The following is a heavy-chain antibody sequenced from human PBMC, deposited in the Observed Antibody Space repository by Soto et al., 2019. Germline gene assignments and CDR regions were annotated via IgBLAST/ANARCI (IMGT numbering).Heavy chain of an antibody. CDR1: GFTFSSYA. Sequence: GGSLRLSCAASGFTFSSYAMSWVRQAPGKGLEWVSAISGSGGSTYYADSVKGRFTISRDNSKNTLYLQMNSLRVEDTAVYYCAKGLRYLEWLFRAWFDPWGQGTLVTVSS. D-gene: IGHD3-3*01. J-gene: IGHJ5*02. V-gene: IGHV3-23*01. CDR3: AKGLRYLEWLFRAWFDP. CDR2: ISGSGGST.